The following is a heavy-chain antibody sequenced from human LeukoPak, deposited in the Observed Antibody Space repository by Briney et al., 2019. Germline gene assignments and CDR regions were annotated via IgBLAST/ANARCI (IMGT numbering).Heavy chain of an antibody. D-gene: IGHD3-10*01. CDR2: IYYSGST. V-gene: IGHV4-39*01. J-gene: IGHJ6*02. CDR1: GGSISSSSYY. CDR3: ARGGITMVRGVIRTTRYYYGMDV. Sequence: PSETLSLTCTVSGGSISSSSYYWGWIRQPPGKGLEWIGSIYYSGSTYYNPSLKSRVTISVDTSKNQFSLKLSSVTAADTAVYYCARGGITMVRGVIRTTRYYYGMDVWGQGTTVTVSS.